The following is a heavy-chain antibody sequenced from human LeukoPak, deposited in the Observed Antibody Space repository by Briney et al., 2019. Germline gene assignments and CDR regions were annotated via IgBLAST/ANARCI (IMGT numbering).Heavy chain of an antibody. Sequence: ASVKVSCKASGYTFTSYDINWVRQATGQGLEWMGWMNPNSGNTGYAQKFQGRVTITRNTSISTAYMELSSLRSEDTAVYYCARGGARLYYYYYMDVWGKGTTVTVSS. J-gene: IGHJ6*03. CDR1: GYTFTSYD. V-gene: IGHV1-8*03. CDR3: ARGGARLYYYYYMDV. CDR2: MNPNSGNT. D-gene: IGHD1-1*01.